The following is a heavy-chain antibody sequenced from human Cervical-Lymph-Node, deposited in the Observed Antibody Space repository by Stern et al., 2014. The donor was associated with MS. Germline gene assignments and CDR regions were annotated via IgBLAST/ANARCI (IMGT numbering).Heavy chain of an antibody. J-gene: IGHJ3*01. CDR2: VSYDGLNE. CDR3: ARGAYTYGFDGFSGAFDL. D-gene: IGHD5-18*01. CDR1: GFTFTSYA. V-gene: IGHV3-30*04. Sequence: VQLVESGGGVVQPGKSLRLSRGTSGFTFTSYAMHWVRQAPGKGLDWVAGVSYDGLNEYYADSVKGRFTISRDNSKKPVSLQMNSLRPEDTALYYCARGAYTYGFDGFSGAFDLWGQGTMVTVSS.